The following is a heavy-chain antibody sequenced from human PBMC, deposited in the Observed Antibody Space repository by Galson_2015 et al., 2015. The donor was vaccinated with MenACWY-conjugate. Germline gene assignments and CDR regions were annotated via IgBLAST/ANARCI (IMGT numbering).Heavy chain of an antibody. J-gene: IGHJ4*02. CDR2: INTNTGNP. V-gene: IGHV7-4-1*02. Sequence: SVKVSCKASGYTFTSYAMNWVRQAPGQGLEWMGWINTNTGNPTYAQGFTGRFVFSLDTSVSTAYLQISSLKAEDTAVYYCATNIGYPIAAAGYSLDYWGQGTLVTVSS. D-gene: IGHD6-13*01. CDR1: GYTFTSYA. CDR3: ATNIGYPIAAAGYSLDY.